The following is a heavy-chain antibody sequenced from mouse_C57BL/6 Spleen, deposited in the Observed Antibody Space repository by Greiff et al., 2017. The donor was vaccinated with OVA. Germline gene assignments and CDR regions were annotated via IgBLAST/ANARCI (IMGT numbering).Heavy chain of an antibody. J-gene: IGHJ4*01. CDR2: IYPGDGDT. Sequence: VQLQQSGPELVKPGASVKISCKASGYAFSSSWLNWVKQRPGKGLEWIGRIYPGDGDTNYNGKFKGKATLTADKSSSTAYMQLSSLTSEDSAVYFCARGWDVGAMDYWGQGTSVTVSS. V-gene: IGHV1-82*01. CDR3: ARGWDVGAMDY. D-gene: IGHD4-1*01. CDR1: GYAFSSSW.